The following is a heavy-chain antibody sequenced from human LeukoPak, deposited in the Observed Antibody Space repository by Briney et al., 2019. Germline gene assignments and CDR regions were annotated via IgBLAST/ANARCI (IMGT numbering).Heavy chain of an antibody. J-gene: IGHJ6*03. CDR2: ISSDGSRV. CDR1: GFTFSDYW. Sequence: GGSLRLSCAASGFTFSDYWMHWVRQAPGKGLVWVSRISSDGSRVTYADSVKGRFTISRDNAKNTLYLQMNSLRAEDTAVYYCARDSRYGEAKHYYYYYMDVWGKGTTVTISS. V-gene: IGHV3-74*01. CDR3: ARDSRYGEAKHYYYYYMDV. D-gene: IGHD4-17*01.